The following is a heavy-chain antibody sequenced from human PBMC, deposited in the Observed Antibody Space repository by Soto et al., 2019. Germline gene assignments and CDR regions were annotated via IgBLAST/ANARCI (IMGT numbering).Heavy chain of an antibody. V-gene: IGHV4-59*12. J-gene: IGHJ6*02. CDR3: AITTYDFWSGYYYYYGMDV. Sequence: SETLSLTCTLSGGSISSYRWSWIRKHQEKGLEWIGYIYYSGSTYYNPSLKSRVTISVDTSKNQFSLKLSSVTAADTAVYYCAITTYDFWSGYYYYYGMDVWGQGTTVTVSS. CDR1: GGSISSYR. CDR2: IYYSGST. D-gene: IGHD3-3*01.